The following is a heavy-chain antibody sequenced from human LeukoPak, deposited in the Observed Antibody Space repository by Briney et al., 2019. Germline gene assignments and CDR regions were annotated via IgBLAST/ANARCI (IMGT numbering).Heavy chain of an antibody. D-gene: IGHD4-17*01. CDR2: ISGSGGST. V-gene: IGHV3-23*01. Sequence: GVSLRLSCAASGFTFSSYAMSWVLQAPGKGLEWVSAISGSGGSTYYADSVKGRFTISRNNSKNTLYLQMNSLRAEDTAVYYCAKTIHGDYVFFQHWGQGTLVTVSS. CDR3: AKTIHGDYVFFQH. J-gene: IGHJ1*01. CDR1: GFTFSSYA.